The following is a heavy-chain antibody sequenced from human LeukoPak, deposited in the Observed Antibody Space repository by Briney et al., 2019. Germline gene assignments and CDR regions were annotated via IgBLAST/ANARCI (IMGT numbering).Heavy chain of an antibody. V-gene: IGHV3-74*01. CDR1: GFTFSSYW. Sequence: GGSLRLSCAASGFTFSSYWMHWVRQAPGKGLVWVSRVNSDGSSTSYADSVKGRFTISRDNSKNTLSLQMNSLRAEDTAVYYCAIHGGNSFRFDYWGQGTLVTVSS. CDR2: VNSDGSST. D-gene: IGHD4-23*01. J-gene: IGHJ4*02. CDR3: AIHGGNSFRFDY.